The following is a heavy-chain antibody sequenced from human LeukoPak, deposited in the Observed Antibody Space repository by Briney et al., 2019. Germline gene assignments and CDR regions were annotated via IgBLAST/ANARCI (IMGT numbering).Heavy chain of an antibody. D-gene: IGHD6-19*01. V-gene: IGHV3-33*05. CDR2: LVYDERG. J-gene: IGHJ4*02. CDR1: GFPFSSYG. CDR3: ARDLSAAFDF. Sequence: QTGGSLRLSCAASGFPFSSYGMHWVRQAPGKGLEWVARLVYDERGDYANSVKGRFSISRDNSKNTLFLDMSDLRVEDTAVYYCARDLSAAFDFWGQGVLVTVSS.